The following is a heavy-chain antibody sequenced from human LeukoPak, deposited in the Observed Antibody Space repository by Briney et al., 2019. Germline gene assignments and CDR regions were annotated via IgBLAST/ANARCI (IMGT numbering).Heavy chain of an antibody. Sequence: GASVKVSCKASGYTFTSYGISWVRQAPGQGLEWMGWISAYNGNTNYAQKLQGRVTMTTDTSTSTAYMELRSLRSDDTAVYYCARDRTYSSSWYGFNWFDPWGQGTLVTVSS. CDR3: ARDRTYSSSWYGFNWFDP. D-gene: IGHD6-13*01. CDR2: ISAYNGNT. CDR1: GYTFTSYG. J-gene: IGHJ5*02. V-gene: IGHV1-18*01.